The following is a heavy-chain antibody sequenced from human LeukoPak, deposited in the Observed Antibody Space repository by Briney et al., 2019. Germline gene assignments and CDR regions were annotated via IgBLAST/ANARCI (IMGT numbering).Heavy chain of an antibody. V-gene: IGHV3-23*01. CDR1: GFTFSSYA. CDR3: AKDPQGFYYGSGSYYNPAEVGDY. D-gene: IGHD3-10*01. J-gene: IGHJ4*02. Sequence: GGSLILSCAASGFTFSSYAMSWVRQAPGKGLEWVSAISGSGGSTYYADSVKGRFTISRDNSKNTLYLQMNSLRAEDTAVYYCAKDPQGFYYGSGSYYNPAEVGDYWGQGTLVTVSS. CDR2: ISGSGGST.